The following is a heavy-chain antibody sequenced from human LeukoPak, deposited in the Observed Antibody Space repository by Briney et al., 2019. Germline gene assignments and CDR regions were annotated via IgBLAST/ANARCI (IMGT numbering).Heavy chain of an antibody. V-gene: IGHV3-30*02. CDR1: GFTFSSYG. CDR2: IRYDGSDK. J-gene: IGHJ6*03. CDR3: AKGMRDYYYYMDV. Sequence: GGSLRLSCAASGFTFSSYGMHWVRQAPGKGLEWVAFIRYDGSDKYYADSVKGRFTISRDNSKNTVYLQMNSLSAEDTAVYYCAKGMRDYYYYMDVWGKGTTVTISS.